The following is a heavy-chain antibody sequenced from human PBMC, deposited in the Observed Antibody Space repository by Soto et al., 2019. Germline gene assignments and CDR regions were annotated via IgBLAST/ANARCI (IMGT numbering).Heavy chain of an antibody. V-gene: IGHV1-69*01. Sequence: QVQLVQSGAEVKKPGSSVKVSCKASGGTFSSYAISWVRQVPGQGLEWMGGIIPIFGTANYAQKFQGRVTITADESTSTAYMELSSLRSEDTAVYYCARHYYYGSGSYYSEFDYWGQGTLVTVSS. CDR3: ARHYYYGSGSYYSEFDY. J-gene: IGHJ4*02. CDR1: GGTFSSYA. CDR2: IIPIFGTA. D-gene: IGHD3-10*01.